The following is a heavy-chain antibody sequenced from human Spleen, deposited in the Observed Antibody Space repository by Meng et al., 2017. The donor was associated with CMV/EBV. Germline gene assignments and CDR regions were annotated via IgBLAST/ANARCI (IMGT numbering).Heavy chain of an antibody. V-gene: IGHV3-20*04. Sequence: GGSLRLSCAASGFIFDDYGMGWVRQAPGKGLEWVSGIRWNGETTGYADSVKGRFTISRDNAKNTLYLQMNSLRAEDTAVFYCARESYFYETSALGDFWGQGTLVTVSS. D-gene: IGHD3-22*01. CDR1: GFIFDDYG. CDR3: ARESYFYETSALGDF. J-gene: IGHJ4*02. CDR2: IRWNGETT.